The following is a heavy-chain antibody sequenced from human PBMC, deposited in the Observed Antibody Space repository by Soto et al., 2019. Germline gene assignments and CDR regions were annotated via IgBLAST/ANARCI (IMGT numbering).Heavy chain of an antibody. Sequence: QVQLQESGPGLVKPSETLSLTCTVSGGSISSYYWSWIRQPAGKGLEWIGRIYTSGSTNYNPSLKSRVTMSVDTAKNPFSLKLSSVTAADTAVYYCAREWSSCQLLCVYDWFDPWGQGTLVTVSS. CDR2: IYTSGST. V-gene: IGHV4-4*07. CDR3: AREWSSCQLLCVYDWFDP. CDR1: GGSISSYY. D-gene: IGHD2-2*01. J-gene: IGHJ5*02.